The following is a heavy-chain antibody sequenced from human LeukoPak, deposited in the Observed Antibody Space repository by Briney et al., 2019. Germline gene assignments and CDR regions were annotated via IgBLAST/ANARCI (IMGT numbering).Heavy chain of an antibody. V-gene: IGHV1-8*01. J-gene: IGHJ5*02. D-gene: IGHD3-10*01. Sequence: GASVKVSCKASGYTFTRNDINWVRQATGQGLEWIGWINPNSGKTGYGQKFQGRVTLTRDNSITTAYMELSSLRSEDTAVYYCARGWKYYGSGSLEAWGQGTLVTVSS. CDR3: ARGWKYYGSGSLEA. CDR1: GYTFTRND. CDR2: INPNSGKT.